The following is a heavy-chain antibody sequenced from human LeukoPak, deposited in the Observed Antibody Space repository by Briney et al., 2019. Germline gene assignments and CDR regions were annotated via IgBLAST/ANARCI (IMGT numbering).Heavy chain of an antibody. CDR3: ASLGLLWFGEAWFDP. V-gene: IGHV7-4-1*02. CDR1: GYTITSYA. D-gene: IGHD3-10*01. Sequence: ASVKVSCKASGYTITSYAMNWVRQAPGQGLEWMGWINTNTGNPTYAQGFTGRFVFSLDTSVSTAYLQISSLKAEDTAVYYCASLGLLWFGEAWFDPWGQGTLVTVSS. CDR2: INTNTGNP. J-gene: IGHJ5*02.